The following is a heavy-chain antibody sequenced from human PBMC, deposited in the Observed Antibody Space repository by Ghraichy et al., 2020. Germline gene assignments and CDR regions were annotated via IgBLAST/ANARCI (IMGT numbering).Heavy chain of an antibody. Sequence: SETLSLTCTVSGGSISSYYWSWLRQPPGKGLEWIGYIYYSGSAKYNPSLQSRVTISLGTSKNQFSLKMSSVTAADTAVYYCARDRGVTHFDYWGQGTLVTVSS. V-gene: IGHV4-59*01. CDR2: IYYSGSA. J-gene: IGHJ4*02. CDR1: GGSISSYY. D-gene: IGHD2-21*02. CDR3: ARDRGVTHFDY.